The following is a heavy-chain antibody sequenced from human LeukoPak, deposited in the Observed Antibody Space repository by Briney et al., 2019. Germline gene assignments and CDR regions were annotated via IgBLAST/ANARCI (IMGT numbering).Heavy chain of an antibody. CDR2: IYYYGGTT. J-gene: IGHJ4*02. CDR1: GVSINIGGCY. Sequence: SETLSLTCTVSGVSINIGGCYWTWIRQPPGKGPQWSGEIYYYGGTTQYNPSLESRLTMSLDTSKNQFSLKLISVTAADTAVYYCARFLWNRDGVTIDYWGQGILVTVSS. D-gene: IGHD3-3*01. V-gene: IGHV4-61*08. CDR3: ARFLWNRDGVTIDY.